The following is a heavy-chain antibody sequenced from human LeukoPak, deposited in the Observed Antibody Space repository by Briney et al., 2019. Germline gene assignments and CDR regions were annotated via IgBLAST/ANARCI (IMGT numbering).Heavy chain of an antibody. V-gene: IGHV4-34*01. D-gene: IGHD5-18*01. Sequence: SETLSLTCAVYGGSFSGYYWSWIRQPPGKGLEWIGEINHSGSTNYNPSLKSRVTISVDTSKNQFSLKLSSVTAADTAVYYCARGYSYGYGSFYYGMDVWGQGTTVTVSS. J-gene: IGHJ6*02. CDR1: GGSFSGYY. CDR2: INHSGST. CDR3: ARGYSYGYGSFYYGMDV.